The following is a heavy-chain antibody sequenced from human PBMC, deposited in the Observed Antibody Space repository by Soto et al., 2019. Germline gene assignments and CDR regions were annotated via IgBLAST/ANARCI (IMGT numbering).Heavy chain of an antibody. V-gene: IGHV3-30-3*01. Sequence: QVQLVESGGGVVQPGRSLRLSCAASGFTFSSYAMHWVRQAPGKGLEWVAVISYDGSNKYYADSVKGRFTISRDNSKNTLYLQMNSLSAEDTAVYYCARAPGGTHSYYSGMDVWGQGTTVTVSS. CDR1: GFTFSSYA. CDR3: ARAPGGTHSYYSGMDV. D-gene: IGHD1-1*01. J-gene: IGHJ6*02. CDR2: ISYDGSNK.